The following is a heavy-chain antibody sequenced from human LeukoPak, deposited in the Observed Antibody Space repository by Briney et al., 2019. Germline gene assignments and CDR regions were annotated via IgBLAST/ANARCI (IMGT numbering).Heavy chain of an antibody. CDR1: GSSVSSDYY. Sequence: SETLSLTCTVSGSSVSSDYYWGWIRQPPGKGLEWIGNIYHDGSTYYNPSLKSRVTISVDTSKNQFSLKLSSVTAADTAVYYCARSLPGPVHFDYWGQGTLVTVSS. V-gene: IGHV4-38-2*02. CDR2: IYHDGST. J-gene: IGHJ4*02. CDR3: ARSLPGPVHFDY.